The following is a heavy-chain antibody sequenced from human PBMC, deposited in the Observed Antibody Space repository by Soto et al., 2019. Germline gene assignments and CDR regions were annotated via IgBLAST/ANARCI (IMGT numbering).Heavy chain of an antibody. V-gene: IGHV1-46*01. CDR1: GYTFTNYY. Sequence: QVHLVQSGAEVKKPGASVKVSCKASGYTFTNYYIHWVRQAPGQGLEWLGIIRPSGGRTEYAQRSQGRVTMTRDTSTSTVYMELTSLTSEDTAVYYCAREPNESYYFDYWGQGTLVTVSS. J-gene: IGHJ4*02. CDR2: IRPSGGRT. CDR3: AREPNESYYFDY. D-gene: IGHD5-18*01.